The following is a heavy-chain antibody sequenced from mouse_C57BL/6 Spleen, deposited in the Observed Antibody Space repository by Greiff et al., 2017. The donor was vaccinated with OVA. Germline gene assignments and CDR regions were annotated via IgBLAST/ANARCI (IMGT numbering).Heavy chain of an antibody. V-gene: IGHV5-4*01. CDR1: GFTFSSYA. CDR3: SREHDYSGGFAY. J-gene: IGHJ3*01. D-gene: IGHD2-4*01. CDR2: ISDGGSYT. Sequence: EVQVVESGGGLVKPGGSLKLSCAASGFTFSSYAMSWVRQTPEKRLEWVATISDGGSYTYYPDNVKGRFTISRDNAKNNLYLHLSHLSSESTAIFYCSREHDYSGGFAYWGQGTLVTVSA.